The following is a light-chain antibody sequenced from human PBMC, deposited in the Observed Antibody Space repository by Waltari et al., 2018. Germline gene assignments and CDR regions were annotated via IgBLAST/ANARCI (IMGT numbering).Light chain of an antibody. V-gene: IGLV3-21*03. Sequence: SYVLTQPPSVSVAPGKTARITCGGNNIGSKSVHWYQQKPGQAPVLVVYDDSDRPSGIPARVSGSNSGNTATLTISRVEAGDEADYYCQVWDSSSDHPVFGGGTKLTVL. CDR1: NIGSKS. J-gene: IGLJ3*02. CDR3: QVWDSSSDHPV. CDR2: DDS.